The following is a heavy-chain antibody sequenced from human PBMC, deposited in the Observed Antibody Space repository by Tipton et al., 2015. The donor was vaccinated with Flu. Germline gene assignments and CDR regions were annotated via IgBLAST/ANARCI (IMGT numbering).Heavy chain of an antibody. J-gene: IGHJ4*02. CDR3: AGPLWGYFDN. CDR1: GFTFSSYE. CDR2: ISGSGSTI. D-gene: IGHD3-10*01. V-gene: IGHV3-48*03. Sequence: GSLRLSCAASGFTFSSYEMNWVRQAPGKGLEWVSYISGSGSTIYYADSVKGRFTISRDNAKNSLYLQMNSLRAEDTAVYYCAGPLWGYFDNWGQGTLVTVSS.